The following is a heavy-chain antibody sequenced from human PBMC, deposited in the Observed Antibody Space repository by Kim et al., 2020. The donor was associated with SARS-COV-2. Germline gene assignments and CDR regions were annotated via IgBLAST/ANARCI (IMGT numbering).Heavy chain of an antibody. D-gene: IGHD3-22*01. CDR2: T. J-gene: IGHJ4*02. V-gene: IGHV3-53*01. CDR3: ARAGGYTMIIVG. Sequence: TYYPDSGKGRFTISRDNSKNTVYLQMNSLRAEDTAVYYCARAGGYTMIIVGWGQGTLVTVSS.